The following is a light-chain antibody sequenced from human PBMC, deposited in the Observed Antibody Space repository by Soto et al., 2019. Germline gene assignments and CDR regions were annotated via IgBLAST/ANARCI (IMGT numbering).Light chain of an antibody. V-gene: IGLV1-44*01. CDR3: AAWDDTLNGWV. CDR2: SNN. Sequence: QSVLTQPPSASGTPGQRVTISCSGSSSNIGSKTVNWYQQLPGTAPKVLIYSNNQRPSGVPDRFSGPKSGTSGSLAISGLQSEDEADYYCAAWDDTLNGWVFGGGTKVTVL. CDR1: SSNIGSKT. J-gene: IGLJ3*02.